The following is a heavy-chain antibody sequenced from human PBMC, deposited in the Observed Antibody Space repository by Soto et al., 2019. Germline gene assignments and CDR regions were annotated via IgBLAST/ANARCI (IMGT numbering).Heavy chain of an antibody. Sequence: QGQLVQSGPEVKKPGASVKVSCKASGYTFSRYGISWVRQAPGQGLEWMGWVSGYNGDTKYAQKVQGRVTMTIDTSNDTAYMEWRSLTSDDTAKYYCAKNGQPPYYYYGMDVWGQGTTVTVPS. CDR1: GYTFSRYG. D-gene: IGHD2-8*01. V-gene: IGHV1-18*01. J-gene: IGHJ6*02. CDR2: VSGYNGDT. CDR3: AKNGQPPYYYYGMDV.